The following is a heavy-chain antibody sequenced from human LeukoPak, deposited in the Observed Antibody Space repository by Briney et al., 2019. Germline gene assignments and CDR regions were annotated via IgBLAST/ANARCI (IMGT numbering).Heavy chain of an antibody. CDR1: GFTFSSYA. CDR3: AKDHTSSVPNWFDP. Sequence: GGSLRLSCAASGFTFSSYAMSWVRQAPGKGLEWVSTISTGGSSTYYADSVKDRFTISRDNSENTLYLQMNSLRAEDTAVYYCAKDHTSSVPNWFDPWGQGTLVTVSS. V-gene: IGHV3-23*01. J-gene: IGHJ5*02. CDR2: ISTGGSST. D-gene: IGHD1-1*01.